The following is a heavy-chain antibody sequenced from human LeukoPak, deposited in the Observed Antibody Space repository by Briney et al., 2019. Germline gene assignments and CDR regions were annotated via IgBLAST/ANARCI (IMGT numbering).Heavy chain of an antibody. CDR3: AKRSSSSSTSQTPRPFDY. J-gene: IGHJ4*02. Sequence: PGGSLRLSCAASGFTFSSYGMHWVRQAPGKGLEWVAVISYDGSNKYYADSVKGRFTISRDNSKNTLYLQMNSLRAEDTAVYYCAKRSSSSSTSQTPRPFDYWGQGTLVTVSS. D-gene: IGHD6-6*01. V-gene: IGHV3-30*18. CDR2: ISYDGSNK. CDR1: GFTFSSYG.